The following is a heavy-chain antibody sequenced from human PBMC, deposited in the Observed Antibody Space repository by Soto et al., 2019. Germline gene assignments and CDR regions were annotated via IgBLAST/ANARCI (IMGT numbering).Heavy chain of an antibody. CDR2: ISGSSSTI. D-gene: IGHD4-17*01. J-gene: IGHJ4*02. CDR3: ARVRPYGDYPNEGNDY. CDR1: GFTFITYS. Sequence: EVQLVESGGGLVQPGGSLRLSCAASGFTFITYSMNWVRQAPAKGLEWVSFISGSSSTIHYAGSVKGRFTISRDNAKNALYLQMNSLRSADTAVYYCARVRPYGDYPNEGNDYGGQRTLVTVAS. V-gene: IGHV3-48*01.